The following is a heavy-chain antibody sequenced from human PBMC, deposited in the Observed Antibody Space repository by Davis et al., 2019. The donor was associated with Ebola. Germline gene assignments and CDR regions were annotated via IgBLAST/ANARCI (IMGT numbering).Heavy chain of an antibody. CDR2: ISSDSDYI. V-gene: IGHV3-21*04. CDR3: AREEVTMVRGVIIEGNWFDP. Sequence: GESLKISCAASGFSFTDAWMNWVRQAPGKGLEWVSSISSDSDYIYYADSAKGRFTISRDNAKNSLYLQMNSLRAEDTAVYYCAREEVTMVRGVIIEGNWFDPWGQGTLVTVSS. J-gene: IGHJ5*02. CDR1: GFSFTDAW. D-gene: IGHD3-10*01.